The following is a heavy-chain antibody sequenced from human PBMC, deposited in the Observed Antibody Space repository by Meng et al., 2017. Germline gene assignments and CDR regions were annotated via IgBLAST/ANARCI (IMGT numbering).Heavy chain of an antibody. Sequence: ASVKVSCKASGYTFTGYYMHWVRQAPGQGLEWMGRINPNSGGTNYAQKFQGRVTMTRDTSINTAYMELSRLRSDDTAVYYCARARIYYGSGTNAFDIWGQGRMVTVSS. CDR2: INPNSGGT. CDR3: ARARIYYGSGTNAFDI. V-gene: IGHV1-2*06. D-gene: IGHD3-10*01. J-gene: IGHJ3*02. CDR1: GYTFTGYY.